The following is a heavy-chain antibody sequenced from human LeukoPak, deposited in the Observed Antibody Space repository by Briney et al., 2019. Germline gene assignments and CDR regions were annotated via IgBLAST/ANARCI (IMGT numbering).Heavy chain of an antibody. J-gene: IGHJ4*02. CDR1: GFTFSSYA. CDR3: ARSRLSSDWLYPDY. D-gene: IGHD3-9*01. V-gene: IGHV3-30*04. Sequence: GGSLRLSCAASGFTFSSYAMHWVRQAPGKGLEWVAVISYDGSNKYYADSVKGRFTISRDNSKNTLYLQMNSLRAEDTAVYYCARSRLSSDWLYPDYWGQGTLVTVSS. CDR2: ISYDGSNK.